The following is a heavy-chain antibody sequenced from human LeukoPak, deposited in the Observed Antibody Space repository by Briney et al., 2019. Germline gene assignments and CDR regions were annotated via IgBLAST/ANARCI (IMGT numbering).Heavy chain of an antibody. CDR2: FDPEDGET. D-gene: IGHD4-23*01. J-gene: IGHJ4*02. CDR3: ATIDSDYGGNSYYFDY. V-gene: IGHV1-24*01. Sequence: GASVKVSCKVSGYTLTELSMHWVRQAPGKGLEWMGGFDPEDGETIYAQKFQGGVTMTEDTSTDTAYMELSSLRSEDTAVYYCATIDSDYGGNSYYFDYWGQGTLVTVSS. CDR1: GYTLTELS.